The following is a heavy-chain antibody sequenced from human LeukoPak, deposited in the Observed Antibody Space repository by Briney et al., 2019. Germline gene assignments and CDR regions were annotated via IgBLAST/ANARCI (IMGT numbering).Heavy chain of an antibody. J-gene: IGHJ4*02. CDR1: GFTFSSYW. CDR2: ISSYGSTV. V-gene: IGHV3-48*04. D-gene: IGHD5-12*01. Sequence: GGSLRLSCAASGFTFSSYWMHWVRQAPGKGLEWVSYISSYGSTVYYADSVKGRFTISRGNAKNSLYLQMTSLRAEDTAVYFCARAWHNDYDLNYWGQGTMVTVSS. CDR3: ARAWHNDYDLNY.